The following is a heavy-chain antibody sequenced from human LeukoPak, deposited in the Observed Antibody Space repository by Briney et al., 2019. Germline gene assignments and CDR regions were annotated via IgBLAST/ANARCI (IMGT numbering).Heavy chain of an antibody. CDR1: GFTVSSSY. D-gene: IGHD1-26*01. CDR2: ICSGGST. CDR3: ARDVGSRLDY. J-gene: IGHJ4*02. V-gene: IGHV3-66*01. Sequence: PGGSLRLSCVASGFTVSSSYMSWVRQAPGKGLEWLSVICSGGSTYYADSVKGRFTISRDNSKNTLYLQINSLRAEDTAAYYCARDVGSRLDYWGQGTLVTVSS.